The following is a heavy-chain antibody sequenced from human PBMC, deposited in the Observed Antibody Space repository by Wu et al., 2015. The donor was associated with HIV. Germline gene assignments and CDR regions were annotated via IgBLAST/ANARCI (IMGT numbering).Heavy chain of an antibody. CDR1: GYNFRDFS. D-gene: IGHD4-11*01. CDR2: INPSGGAT. V-gene: IGHV1-2*02. Sequence: QVRLVQSGPVMRKPGSSMKISCATSGYNFRDFSIHWVRFNRRYGFEWMAWINPSGGATIYAEAFEGRVTVTTDTSMKTVYMELESLTSGDTAMYFCARDATPITTEFDYWGQGTLITVSS. J-gene: IGHJ4*02. CDR3: ARDATPITTEFDY.